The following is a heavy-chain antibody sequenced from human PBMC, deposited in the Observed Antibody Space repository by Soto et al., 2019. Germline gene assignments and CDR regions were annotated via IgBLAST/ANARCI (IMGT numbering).Heavy chain of an antibody. V-gene: IGHV4-59*01. CDR3: ARADRGYYYGMDV. J-gene: IGHJ6*02. CDR1: GGSISSYY. Sequence: NPSETLSLTCTVSGGSISSYYWSWIRQPPGKGLEWIGYIYYSGGTNYNPSLKSRVTISVDTSKNQCSLKLSSVTAADTALYYCARADRGYYYGMDVWGQGTTVTVSS. CDR2: IYYSGGT.